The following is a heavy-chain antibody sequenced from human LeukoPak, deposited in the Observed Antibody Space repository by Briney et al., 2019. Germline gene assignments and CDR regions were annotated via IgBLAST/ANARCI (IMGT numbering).Heavy chain of an antibody. J-gene: IGHJ5*02. CDR3: ARDPFMAVAGTRYWFDP. CDR2: ISSSSYK. V-gene: IGHV3-21*01. D-gene: IGHD6-19*01. Sequence: PGGSLRLSCAASGFTFSSYSMNWVRQAPGKGLEWVSSISSSSYKYYPNSVKGRFTISRDNAKNSLYLQMNSLRAEDTTVYYCARDPFMAVAGTRYWFDPWGQGTLVTVSS. CDR1: GFTFSSYS.